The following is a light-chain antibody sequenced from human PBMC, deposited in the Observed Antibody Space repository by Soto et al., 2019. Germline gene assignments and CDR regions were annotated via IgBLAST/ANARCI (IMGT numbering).Light chain of an antibody. V-gene: IGKV3-15*01. CDR1: QSVSSN. J-gene: IGKJ1*01. CDR3: QQYNNWPPTWT. Sequence: EIVMTQSPATLSVSPGERATLSCRASQSVSSNLAWYQQKPGQAPRLLIYGASTRATGIPARFSGSGSGTEFTLTISSLQSEDFAVYYCQQYNNWPPTWTFGQGTKGDI. CDR2: GAS.